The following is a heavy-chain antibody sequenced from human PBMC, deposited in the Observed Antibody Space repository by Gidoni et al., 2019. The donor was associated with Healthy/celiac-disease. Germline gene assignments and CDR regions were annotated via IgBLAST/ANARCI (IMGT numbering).Heavy chain of an antibody. CDR1: GYTFTSYD. V-gene: IGHV1-8*01. Sequence: QVQLVQSGAEVKKPGASVTVSCKASGYTFTSYDINWVRQATGQGLEWMGWMNPNSGNTGYEQKFQGRVTMTRNTSISTAYMELSSLRSEDTAVYYCARADNSWGYYYGMDVWGQGTTVTVSS. CDR3: ARADNSWGYYYGMDV. CDR2: MNPNSGNT. J-gene: IGHJ6*02. D-gene: IGHD6-13*01.